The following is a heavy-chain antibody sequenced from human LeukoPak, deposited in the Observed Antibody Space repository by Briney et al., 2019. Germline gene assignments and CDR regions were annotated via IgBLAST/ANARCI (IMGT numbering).Heavy chain of an antibody. Sequence: PSETLSLTCTVPGGSISSYSWNWIRQPPGKGLEWIGRIYSSGSTIYNPSLKSRVTISVETSKNQFSLELSSVTAADTAVYYCARRRREISTITEDNWLDPWGHGTLVTVSS. V-gene: IGHV4-59*08. D-gene: IGHD5-24*01. CDR3: ARRRREISTITEDNWLDP. CDR1: GGSISSYS. J-gene: IGHJ5*02. CDR2: IYSSGST.